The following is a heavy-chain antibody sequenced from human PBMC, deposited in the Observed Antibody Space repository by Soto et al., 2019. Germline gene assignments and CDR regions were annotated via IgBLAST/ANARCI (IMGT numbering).Heavy chain of an antibody. CDR1: GGSISSSSYY. J-gene: IGHJ4*02. Sequence: SETLSLTCTVSGGSISSSSYYWGWIRQPPGKGLEWIGSIYYSGSTYYNPSLKSRFTISVDTSKNRFSLKLSSGTAADTAVYYCARGFLEWLLYYFDYWGQGTLVTVSS. V-gene: IGHV4-39*01. CDR2: IYYSGST. D-gene: IGHD3-3*01. CDR3: ARGFLEWLLYYFDY.